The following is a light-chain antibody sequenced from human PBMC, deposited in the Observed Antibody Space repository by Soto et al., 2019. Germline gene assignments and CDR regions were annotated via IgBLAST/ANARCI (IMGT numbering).Light chain of an antibody. J-gene: IGKJ2*01. Sequence: ETVMTQSPATLSVSPGERATLSCRPSQSIGSTLAWYQHKPGQAPRLLIYGASTRATGIPARFSGSGSGTEFTLTISSLQSEDFAVYYCQQYHNWPPYTFGQGTKLEIK. CDR2: GAS. CDR1: QSIGST. V-gene: IGKV3-15*01. CDR3: QQYHNWPPYT.